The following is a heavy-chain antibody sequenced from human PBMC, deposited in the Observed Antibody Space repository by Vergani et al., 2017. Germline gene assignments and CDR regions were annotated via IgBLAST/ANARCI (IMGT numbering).Heavy chain of an antibody. CDR2: IYTSGST. D-gene: IGHD2-2*01. CDR3: ARLSPPVVVPAAMREYYYMDV. CDR1: GGSISSYY. J-gene: IGHJ6*03. Sequence: QVQLQESGPGLVKPSETLSLTCTDSGGSISSYYWSWIRQPAGKGLEWIGRIYTSGSTNYNPSLKSRVTMSVDTSKNQFSLKLSSVTAADTAVYYCARLSPPVVVPAAMREYYYMDVWGKGTTVTVSS. V-gene: IGHV4-4*07.